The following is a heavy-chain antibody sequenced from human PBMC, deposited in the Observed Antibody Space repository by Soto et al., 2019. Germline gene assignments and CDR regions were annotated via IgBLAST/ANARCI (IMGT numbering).Heavy chain of an antibody. CDR2: ISGSGAGT. V-gene: IGHV3-23*01. D-gene: IGHD3-3*01. J-gene: IGHJ6*02. Sequence: GGSLRLSCTASGFTFSSSAMSWVRQAPGWGLEWVSGISGSGAGTYYADSVKGRFTISRDNSKNTLYLQMSGLRAEDAAVYYCAKGPTVFGAVISFDYYYGMYVWGQGTPVTVSS. CDR1: GFTFSSSA. CDR3: AKGPTVFGAVISFDYYYGMYV.